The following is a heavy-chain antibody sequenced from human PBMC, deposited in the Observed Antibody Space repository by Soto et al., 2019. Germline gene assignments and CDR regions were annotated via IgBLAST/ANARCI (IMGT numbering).Heavy chain of an antibody. D-gene: IGHD3-16*01. CDR3: AEGGFWVHYGIDV. CDR1: RSTFSSFA. CDR2: ISGSGGIT. J-gene: IGHJ6*02. Sequence: EVQLSESGGGLVQFGGSLSLSCAASRSTFSSFAMNWVRQAPGKGLEWVSSISGSGGITYYADSVKGRVTITSDNAKNMLYMQMNSLIGEDTAVYHCAEGGFWVHYGIDVWGQGTTVTVSS. V-gene: IGHV3-23*01.